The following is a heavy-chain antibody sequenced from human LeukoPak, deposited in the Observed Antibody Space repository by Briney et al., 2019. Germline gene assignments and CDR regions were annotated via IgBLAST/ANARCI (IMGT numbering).Heavy chain of an antibody. CDR2: INHSGST. CDR3: ARARGALGYCSSTSCSTLGAFDI. J-gene: IGHJ3*02. V-gene: IGHV4-34*01. Sequence: PRTLSLTPAIYGGSFSGYYWSWIRQPPGKGMEWIGEINHSGSTNYNPSLKSRVTISVDTSKNQFSLKLSSVTAADTAVYYCARARGALGYCSSTSCSTLGAFDIWGQGTMVTVSS. CDR1: GGSFSGYY. D-gene: IGHD2-2*01.